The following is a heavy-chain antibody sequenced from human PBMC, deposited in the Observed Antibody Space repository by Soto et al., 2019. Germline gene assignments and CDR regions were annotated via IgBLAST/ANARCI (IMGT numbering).Heavy chain of an antibody. CDR2: IIPMFGTP. CDR3: ATSLAARRKPYNWLDA. V-gene: IGHV1-69*06. CDR1: GGTLNSQS. D-gene: IGHD6-6*01. J-gene: IGHJ5*02. Sequence: QVQVFQSGAEVKKPGSSVRVSCTVSGGTLNSQSITWVRQAPGQGLEWMGGIIPMFGTPTDAKKFRGRVTISAETSTSTVYMELRSLSSQDTAVYYCATSLAARRKPYNWLDAWGQGTLVTVS.